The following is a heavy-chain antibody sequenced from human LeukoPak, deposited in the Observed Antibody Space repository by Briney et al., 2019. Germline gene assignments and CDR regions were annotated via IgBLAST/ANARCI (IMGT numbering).Heavy chain of an antibody. CDR2: LAHDGGDR. CDR1: GLTFSNYA. CDR3: ARVHVEMATADAFDI. J-gene: IGHJ3*02. Sequence: GGSLRLSCAASGLTFSNYAMHWVRQAPGKGLEWVVVLAHDGGDRYFADSVKGRFTISRDNSKNTLYLQMSSLRAEDTAVYYCARVHVEMATADAFDIWGQGTMVTVSS. D-gene: IGHD5-24*01. V-gene: IGHV3-30*04.